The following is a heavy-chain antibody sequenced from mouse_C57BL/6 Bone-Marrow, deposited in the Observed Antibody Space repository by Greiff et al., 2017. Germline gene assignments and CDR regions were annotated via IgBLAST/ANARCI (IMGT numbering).Heavy chain of an antibody. Sequence: VQLQQSGPELVKPGASVKISCKASGYAFSSSWMNWVKQRPGRGLEWIGRIYPGAGDTNYNGKFKGKAPLTADKSSSTAYMQLSSRTSEDSAVYFCAKDSSAWFAYWGQGTLVTVSA. D-gene: IGHD3-2*02. J-gene: IGHJ3*01. CDR3: AKDSSAWFAY. CDR1: GYAFSSSW. V-gene: IGHV1-82*01. CDR2: IYPGAGDT.